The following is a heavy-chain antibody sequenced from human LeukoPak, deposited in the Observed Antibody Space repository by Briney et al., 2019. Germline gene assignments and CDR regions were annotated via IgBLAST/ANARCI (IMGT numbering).Heavy chain of an antibody. V-gene: IGHV3-23*01. CDR2: ISGSGGST. D-gene: IGHD2-2*01. CDR3: ATQYCSSTACHIDY. CDR1: GFTFSSYA. J-gene: IGHJ4*02. Sequence: GGSLRLSCAASGFTFSSYAMSWVRQAPGKGLEWVSAISGSGGSTYYADSVKGRFTISRDNSKNTLYLQMNSLRAEDTAVYYCATQYCSSTACHIDYWGQGTLVTVSS.